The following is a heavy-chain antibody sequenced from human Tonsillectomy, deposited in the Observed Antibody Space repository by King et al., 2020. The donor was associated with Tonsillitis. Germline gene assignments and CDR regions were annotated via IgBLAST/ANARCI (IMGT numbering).Heavy chain of an antibody. CDR3: ARSYYSDFFDY. D-gene: IGHD1-26*01. Sequence: DVQLVESGGGLVQPGGSLRLSCAASGFTFSSYDMHWVRQATGKGLEWVSAIGTAGDTYYAGSVKGGFTISRENAKNSLYFQMNSLRAEDTAVYYCARSYYSDFFDYWGQGTLVTVSS. CDR2: IGTAGDT. V-gene: IGHV3-13*01. CDR1: GFTFSSYD. J-gene: IGHJ4*02.